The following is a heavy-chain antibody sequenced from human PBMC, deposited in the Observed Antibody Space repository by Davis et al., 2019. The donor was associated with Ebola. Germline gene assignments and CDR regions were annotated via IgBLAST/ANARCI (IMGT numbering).Heavy chain of an antibody. J-gene: IGHJ4*02. V-gene: IGHV3-7*01. Sequence: PGGSLRLSCAVSGFTFSNYGFTWVRQSPGKGLECVANINQDGDEKLYVDSVKGRFTISRDNARNSLYLEMSSLRAEDTAVYYCVRGGYNYGYNWGRGTLVTVSS. D-gene: IGHD5-18*01. CDR3: VRGGYNYGYN. CDR1: GFTFSNYG. CDR2: INQDGDEK.